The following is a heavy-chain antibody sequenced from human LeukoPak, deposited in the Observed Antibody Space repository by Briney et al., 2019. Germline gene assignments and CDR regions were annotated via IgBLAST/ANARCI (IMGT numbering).Heavy chain of an antibody. D-gene: IGHD2-8*01. J-gene: IGHJ6*02. CDR3: ARGHGVWYYYYYGMDV. V-gene: IGHV4-34*01. Sequence: SETLSLTCAVYGGSFSGYYWSWIRQPPGKGLEWIGEINHSGRTNYNPSLKSRVTISVDTSKNQFSLKLSSVTAADTAVYYCARGHGVWYYYYYGMDVWGQGTTVTVSS. CDR2: INHSGRT. CDR1: GGSFSGYY.